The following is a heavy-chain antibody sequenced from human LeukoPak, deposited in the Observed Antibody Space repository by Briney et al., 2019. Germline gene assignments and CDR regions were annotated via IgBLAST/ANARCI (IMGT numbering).Heavy chain of an antibody. V-gene: IGHV1-69*13. Sequence: ASVKVSCKASGGTFSSYAISWVRQAPGQGLEWMGGIIPIFGTANYAQKFQGRVTITADESTSTAYMELSSLRSEDTAVYYCARVGNYYDSTIRPWFDPWGQGTLVTVSS. CDR1: GGTFSSYA. J-gene: IGHJ5*02. D-gene: IGHD3-22*01. CDR2: IIPIFGTA. CDR3: ARVGNYYDSTIRPWFDP.